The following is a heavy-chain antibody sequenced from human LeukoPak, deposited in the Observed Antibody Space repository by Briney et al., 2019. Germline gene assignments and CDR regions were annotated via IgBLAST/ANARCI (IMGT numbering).Heavy chain of an antibody. CDR1: GFTFSSYG. V-gene: IGHV3-30*18. CDR2: IPYDGSNK. CDR3: AKDLGDSGAFDY. J-gene: IGHJ4*02. Sequence: PGGSLRLSCAASGFTFSSYGMNWVRQAPGKGLEWVAVIPYDGSNKDYADSVKGRFTISRDNSKNTLYLQMNSLRAEDTAVYYCAKDLGDSGAFDYWGQGTLVTVSS. D-gene: IGHD3-16*01.